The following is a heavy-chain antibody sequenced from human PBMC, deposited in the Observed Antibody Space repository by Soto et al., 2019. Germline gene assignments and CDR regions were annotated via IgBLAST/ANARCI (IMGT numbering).Heavy chain of an antibody. CDR2: ISGSDGKT. Sequence: PGGSLRLSCTASGFSFSSYALSWVRQAPGKGLEWVSTISGSDGKTYYADSVKGRFSISRDTSKTTLYLEMTSPRVEDTAVYYCARWSFLDYWGQGTRVTVSS. D-gene: IGHD1-26*01. J-gene: IGHJ4*02. V-gene: IGHV3-23*01. CDR1: GFSFSSYA. CDR3: ARWSFLDY.